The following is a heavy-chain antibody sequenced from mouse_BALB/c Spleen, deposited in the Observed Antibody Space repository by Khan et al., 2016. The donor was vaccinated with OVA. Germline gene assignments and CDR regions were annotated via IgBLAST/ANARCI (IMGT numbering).Heavy chain of an antibody. V-gene: IGHV1S29*02. J-gene: IGHJ3*01. CDR3: SRSGYGSFGY. Sequence: VQLKESGPELVKPGASVKISCKASGYTFTDYNMDWVKQRQGESLEWIGYIFPNTGDTGYNQKFKTKATLTVDVSSSTAYMELRSLTSEDSAGYFCSRSGYGSFGYWGQGTLVTVSA. CDR2: IFPNTGDT. D-gene: IGHD1-2*01. CDR1: GYTFTDYN.